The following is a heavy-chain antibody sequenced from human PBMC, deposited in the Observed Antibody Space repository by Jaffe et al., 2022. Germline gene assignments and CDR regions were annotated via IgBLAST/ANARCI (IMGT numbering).Heavy chain of an antibody. CDR3: ATGDCSGGSCHAFDI. CDR1: GFTFSSVW. J-gene: IGHJ3*02. Sequence: QLVESGGDLVKPGGSLRLSCVASGFTFSSVWMHWVRQAPGRGLEWVGRIKNKDSGETTDYGAPVQARFTISRDDSRNTLYLQMNSLKIEDTGVYYCATGDCSGGSCHAFDIWGQGTMVTVSS. CDR2: IKNKDSGETT. V-gene: IGHV3-15*01. D-gene: IGHD2-15*01.